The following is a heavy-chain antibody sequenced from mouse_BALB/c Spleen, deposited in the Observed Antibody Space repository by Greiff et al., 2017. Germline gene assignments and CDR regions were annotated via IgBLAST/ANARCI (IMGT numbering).Heavy chain of an antibody. J-gene: IGHJ3*01. D-gene: IGHD2-2*01. Sequence: QVQLQQSGAELVRPGTSVKISCKASGYAFTNYWLGWVKQRPGHGLEWIGDIYPGSGNTNYNEKFKGKATLTVDKSSSTAYMELRSLTSEDSAVYYCASVYYGYPAWFAYWGQGTLVTVSA. CDR2: IYPGSGNT. V-gene: IGHV1-63*01. CDR3: ASVYYGYPAWFAY. CDR1: GYAFTNYW.